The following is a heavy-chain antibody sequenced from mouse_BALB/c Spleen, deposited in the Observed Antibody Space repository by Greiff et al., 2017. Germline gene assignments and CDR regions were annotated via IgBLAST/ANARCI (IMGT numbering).Heavy chain of an antibody. CDR3: TTYYDNDY. J-gene: IGHJ2*01. V-gene: IGHV1S22*01. D-gene: IGHD2-4*01. CDR1: GYTFTSYW. CDR2: IYPGSGST. Sequence: LQQPGSELVRPGASVKLSCKASGYTFTSYWMHWVKQRPGQGLEWIGNIYPGSGSTNYDEKFKSKATLTVDTSSSTAYMQLSSLTSEDSAVYYCTTYYDNDYWGQGTTLTVSS.